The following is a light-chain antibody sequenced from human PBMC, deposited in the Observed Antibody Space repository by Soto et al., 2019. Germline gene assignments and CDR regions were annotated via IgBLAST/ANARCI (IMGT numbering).Light chain of an antibody. V-gene: IGKV1-39*01. J-gene: IGKJ4*01. Sequence: VQMSQSPSSLSASVGDRVTITCRASQSISSYLNWYQQKPGKAPKLLIYAASSLQSGVPSRFSGSGSGTDFTLTISSLQHEDFATYYCQQSYSTPLTFGGGTKVDIK. CDR2: AAS. CDR3: QQSYSTPLT. CDR1: QSISSY.